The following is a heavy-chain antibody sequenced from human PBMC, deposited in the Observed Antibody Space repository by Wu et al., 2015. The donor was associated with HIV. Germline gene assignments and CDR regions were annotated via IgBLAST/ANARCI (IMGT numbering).Heavy chain of an antibody. CDR1: GYSFTAYY. CDR2: INPNSGGT. V-gene: IGHV1-2*02. D-gene: IGHD6-13*01. J-gene: IGHJ4*02. Sequence: QVQLVQSGAEVKKPGASVRVSCKASGYSFTAYYIHWVRQAPGQGLEWMGWINPNSGGTNYAQKFQGRVTMTRDTSISTAYMELSRLRSDDTAVYYCARSPIAAAGLNYWGQGTLVTVSS. CDR3: ARSPIAAAGLNY.